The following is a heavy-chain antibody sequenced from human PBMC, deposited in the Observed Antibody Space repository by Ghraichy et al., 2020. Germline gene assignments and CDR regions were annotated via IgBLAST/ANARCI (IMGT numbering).Heavy chain of an antibody. Sequence: GESLNISCAASGFTFSSYSMNWVRQAPGKGLEWVSSISSSSSYIYYADSVKGRFTISRDNAKNSLYLQMNSLRAEDTAVYYCARVPSSGWYSGQGTLVTVSS. CDR3: ARVPSSGWY. CDR1: GFTFSSYS. D-gene: IGHD6-19*01. V-gene: IGHV3-21*01. J-gene: IGHJ4*02. CDR2: ISSSSSYI.